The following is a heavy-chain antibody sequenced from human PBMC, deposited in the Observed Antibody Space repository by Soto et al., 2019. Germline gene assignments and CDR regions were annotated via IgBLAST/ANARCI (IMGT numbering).Heavy chain of an antibody. CDR2: ISAYNGNT. Sequence: GASVKVSCKASGYTFTSYGISWVRQAPGQGLEWMGWISAYNGNTNYAQKLQGRVTMTTDTSTSTAYMELRSLRSDDTAVYYCEGDCSGCSCYSRVPFDPWGQGTLVTVSS. CDR3: EGDCSGCSCYSRVPFDP. V-gene: IGHV1-18*01. D-gene: IGHD2-15*01. J-gene: IGHJ5*02. CDR1: GYTFTSYG.